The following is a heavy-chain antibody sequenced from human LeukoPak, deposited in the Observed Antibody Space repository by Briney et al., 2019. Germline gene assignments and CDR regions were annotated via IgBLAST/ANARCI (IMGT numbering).Heavy chain of an antibody. D-gene: IGHD2-15*01. Sequence: SETLSLTCTVSGGSISSYYRSWIRQPPGKGLEWIGYIYYSGSTNYNPSLKSRVTISVDASKNQFSLKLSSVTAADTAVYYCARGCSGGSCYADFDYWGQGTLITVSS. CDR3: ARGCSGGSCYADFDY. V-gene: IGHV4-59*08. CDR2: IYYSGST. J-gene: IGHJ4*02. CDR1: GGSISSYY.